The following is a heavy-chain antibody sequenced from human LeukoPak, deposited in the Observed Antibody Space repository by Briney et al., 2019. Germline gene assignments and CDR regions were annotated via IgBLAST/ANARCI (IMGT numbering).Heavy chain of an antibody. CDR1: GFTFSSYS. J-gene: IGHJ6*02. CDR3: ARIQTRGGYYYYYYGMDV. Sequence: AGGSLRLSCAASGFTFSSYSMNWVRQAPGKGLEWASSISSSSSYIYYADSVKGRFTISRDNAKNSLYLQMNSLRAEDTAVYYCARIQTRGGYYYYYYGMDVWGQGTTVTVSS. CDR2: ISSSSSYI. V-gene: IGHV3-21*01. D-gene: IGHD5-18*01.